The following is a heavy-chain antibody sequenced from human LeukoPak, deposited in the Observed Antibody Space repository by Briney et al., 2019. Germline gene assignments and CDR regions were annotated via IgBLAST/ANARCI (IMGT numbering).Heavy chain of an antibody. D-gene: IGHD3-22*01. J-gene: IGHJ4*02. CDR1: GYTFINNY. Sequence: ASVKVSCKASGYTFINNYMHWVRQAPGQGLEWMGIINPSGGSTTYAQKFQGRVTMTRDMSTSTVYMELSSLRSEDTAVYYCARESDYYDSSGYYDYWGQGTLVTVSS. V-gene: IGHV1-46*01. CDR2: INPSGGST. CDR3: ARESDYYDSSGYYDY.